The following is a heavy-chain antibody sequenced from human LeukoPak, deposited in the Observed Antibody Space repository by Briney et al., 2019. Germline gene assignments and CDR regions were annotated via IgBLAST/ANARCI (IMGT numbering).Heavy chain of an antibody. D-gene: IGHD3-10*01. V-gene: IGHV7-4-1*02. CDR1: GYTFTSYA. Sequence: ASVKVSCKASGYTFTSYAMNWMRQAPGQGLEWMGWINTNTGNPTYAQGFTGRFVFSLDTSVSTAYLQISSLKAEDTAVYYCAGYYYGSRNDAFGLWGQGTMVTVSS. CDR2: INTNTGNP. J-gene: IGHJ3*01. CDR3: AGYYYGSRNDAFGL.